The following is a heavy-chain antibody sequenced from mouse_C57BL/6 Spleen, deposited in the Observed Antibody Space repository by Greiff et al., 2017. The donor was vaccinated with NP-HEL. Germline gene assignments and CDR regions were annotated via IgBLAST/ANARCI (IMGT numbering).Heavy chain of an antibody. CDR2: IDPSDSYT. CDR3: ARYDNSGYGY. CDR1: GYTFTSYW. Sequence: QVQLQQPGAELVKPGASVKLSCKASGYTFTSYWMNWVKQGPGQGLEWIGEIDPSDSYTTYNQKFKGKATLTVDKSSSTAYMQLSSLTSEDSAVYDCARYDNSGYGYWGQGTTLTVSS. J-gene: IGHJ2*01. V-gene: IGHV1-50*01. D-gene: IGHD3-2*02.